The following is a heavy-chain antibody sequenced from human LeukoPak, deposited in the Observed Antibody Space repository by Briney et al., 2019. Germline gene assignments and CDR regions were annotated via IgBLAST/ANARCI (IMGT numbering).Heavy chain of an antibody. J-gene: IGHJ4*02. CDR1: GFIFSSYT. Sequence: GGSLRLSCAASGFIFSSYTMHWVRQAPGKGLEWVAVISYDGSDKYYIDSVKGRFTISRDNSKHTLYVQMNSLRVEDTAVYYCAREEAKRYYYDRSGYFDYWGQGTLVTVSS. V-gene: IGHV3-30*04. D-gene: IGHD3-22*01. CDR3: AREEAKRYYYDRSGYFDY. CDR2: ISYDGSDK.